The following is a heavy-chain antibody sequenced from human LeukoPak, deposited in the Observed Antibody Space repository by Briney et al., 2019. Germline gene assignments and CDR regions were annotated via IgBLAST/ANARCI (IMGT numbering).Heavy chain of an antibody. CDR1: GYTLTELS. J-gene: IGHJ4*02. V-gene: IGHV1-24*01. CDR3: ATLGYDFWSGPPPIY. Sequence: PMASVKVSCKVSGYTLTELSMHWVRQAPGKGLEWMGGFDPEDGETIYAQKFQGRVTMTEDTSTDTAYMELSSLRSEDTAVYYCATLGYDFWSGPPPIYWGQGTLVTVSS. D-gene: IGHD3-3*01. CDR2: FDPEDGET.